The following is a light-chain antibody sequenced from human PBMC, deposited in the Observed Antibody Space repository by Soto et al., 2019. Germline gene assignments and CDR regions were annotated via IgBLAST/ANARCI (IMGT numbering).Light chain of an antibody. CDR1: SSDVGSYKF. J-gene: IGLJ2*01. CDR3: CSYAGSSTLV. V-gene: IGLV2-23*01. Sequence: QSALTQPPSVSGSPGQSITISCTGTSSDVGSYKFVSWYQQHPGKAPKLMIYEGSKRPSGVSNRLSGSKSGNTASLTISGLQDEDEADYYCCSYAGSSTLVFGGGTKLTVL. CDR2: EGS.